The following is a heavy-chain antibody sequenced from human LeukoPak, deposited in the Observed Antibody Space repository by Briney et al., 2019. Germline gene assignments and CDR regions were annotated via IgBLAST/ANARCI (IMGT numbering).Heavy chain of an antibody. CDR2: ISAYNGNT. Sequence: GASVKVSCRASGYTFTSYGFTWVRQAPGQGPEWMGWISAYNGNTNYAQKLQGRVTMTTDTSTSTAYMELRSLRSDDTAVYYCARDRKWNPEFDYWGQGTLVTVSS. D-gene: IGHD1-1*01. J-gene: IGHJ4*01. V-gene: IGHV1-18*01. CDR3: ARDRKWNPEFDY. CDR1: GYTFTSYG.